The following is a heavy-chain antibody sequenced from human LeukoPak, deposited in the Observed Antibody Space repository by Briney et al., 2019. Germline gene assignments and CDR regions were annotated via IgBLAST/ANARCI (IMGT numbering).Heavy chain of an antibody. V-gene: IGHV3-23*01. Sequence: GGSLRLSCAASGFTFSNKAMSWVRQAPGKGLEWVSTISGSGGSTYYADSVRGRFTISRDNSKNTLYLQMNSLRAEDTAVYYCARADFGAFDIWGQGTMVTVSS. D-gene: IGHD3-10*01. CDR1: GFTFSNKA. CDR3: ARADFGAFDI. J-gene: IGHJ3*02. CDR2: ISGSGGST.